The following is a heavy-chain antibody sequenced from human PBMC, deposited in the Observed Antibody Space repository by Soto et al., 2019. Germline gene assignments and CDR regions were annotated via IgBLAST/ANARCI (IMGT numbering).Heavy chain of an antibody. Sequence: GGSLRLSCAASGFTFDDYTMHWVRQAPGKGLEWVSLISWDGGSTYYADSVKGRFTISRDNSKNSLYLQMNSLRTEYTALYYCAKDNVAPAEFPGGEKDYNYAMEVWGQGTTVTVSS. CDR3: AKDNVAPAEFPGGEKDYNYAMEV. CDR1: GFTFDDYT. J-gene: IGHJ6*02. D-gene: IGHD2-2*01. CDR2: ISWDGGST. V-gene: IGHV3-43*01.